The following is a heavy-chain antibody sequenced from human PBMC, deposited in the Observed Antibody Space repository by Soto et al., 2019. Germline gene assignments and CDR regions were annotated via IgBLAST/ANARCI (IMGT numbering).Heavy chain of an antibody. CDR2: IYYSGST. CDR1: GGSISSYY. Sequence: SETLSLTCTVSGGSISSYYWSWIRQPPGKGLEWIGYIYYSGSTNYNPSLKSRVTISVDTSKNQFSLKLSSVTAADTAVYYCARYYGSGSYFPRWFAPWGQGTLVTVSS. CDR3: ARYYGSGSYFPRWFAP. D-gene: IGHD3-10*01. J-gene: IGHJ5*02. V-gene: IGHV4-59*01.